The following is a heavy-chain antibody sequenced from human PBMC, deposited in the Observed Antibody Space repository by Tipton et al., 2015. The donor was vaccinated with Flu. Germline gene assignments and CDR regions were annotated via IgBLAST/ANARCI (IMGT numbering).Heavy chain of an antibody. CDR1: GDSISSDFY. CDR2: VSRTGST. D-gene: IGHD4-11*01. V-gene: IGHV4-38-2*01. Sequence: TLSLTCAVSGDSISSDFYWAWIRQFPGKGLEWIGTVSRTGSTIYNPSLKSRVTISIDTSKNQFSLNMRSVTAADMAVYYCARRDYSNYVSDPKSWFDPWGHRALVAVPS. J-gene: IGHJ5*02. CDR3: ARRDYSNYVSDPKSWFDP.